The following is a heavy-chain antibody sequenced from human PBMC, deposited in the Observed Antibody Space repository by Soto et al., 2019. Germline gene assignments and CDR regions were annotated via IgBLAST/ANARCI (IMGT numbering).Heavy chain of an antibody. D-gene: IGHD6-19*01. CDR3: ARDPSGIAVAGFDY. V-gene: IGHV1-2*02. J-gene: IGHJ4*02. Sequence: GASVKVSCKAPGYTFTGYYMHWVRQAPGQGLEWMGWINPNSGGTNYAQKFQGRVTMTRDTSISTAYMELSRLRSDDTAVYYCARDPSGIAVAGFDYWGQGTLVTVSS. CDR1: GYTFTGYY. CDR2: INPNSGGT.